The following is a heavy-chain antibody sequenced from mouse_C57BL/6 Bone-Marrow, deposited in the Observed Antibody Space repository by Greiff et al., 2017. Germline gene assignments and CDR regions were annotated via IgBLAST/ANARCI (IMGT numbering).Heavy chain of an antibody. D-gene: IGHD3-3*01. CDR2: IHPNSGST. Sequence: QVQLQQSGAELVKPGASVKLSCKASGYTFTSYWMHWVKQRPGQGLEWIGMIHPNSGSTNYNEKFKSKATLTVDKSSSTAYMQLSSLTSEDSAVYYCARWGGSRGGPFDYWGQGTTLTVSS. CDR1: GYTFTSYW. V-gene: IGHV1-64*01. J-gene: IGHJ2*01. CDR3: ARWGGSRGGPFDY.